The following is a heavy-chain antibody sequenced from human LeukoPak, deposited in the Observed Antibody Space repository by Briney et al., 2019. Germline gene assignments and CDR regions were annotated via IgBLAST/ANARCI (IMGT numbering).Heavy chain of an antibody. Sequence: SETLSLTCTVSGGSIRSYYWSWIRQPPGKGLEWIGYIFYSGSTKHNPSLKGRVTISVDTSKNQFSLKLSSVTAADTAVYYCARGDYYDSSGHYIDYWGQGTLVTVSS. V-gene: IGHV4-59*08. CDR2: IFYSGST. J-gene: IGHJ4*02. CDR3: ARGDYYDSSGHYIDY. CDR1: GGSIRSYY. D-gene: IGHD3-22*01.